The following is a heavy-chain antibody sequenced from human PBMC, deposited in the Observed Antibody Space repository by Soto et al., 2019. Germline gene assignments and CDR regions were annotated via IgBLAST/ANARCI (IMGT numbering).Heavy chain of an antibody. V-gene: IGHV1-69*13. J-gene: IGHJ4*02. Sequence: ASVKVSCKASGYTFTSYAMHWVRQAPGQGLEWMGGIIPIFGTANYAQKFQGRVTITADESTSTAYMELSSLRSEDTAVYYCASVDTAMAYYFDYWGQGTLVTVSS. CDR2: IIPIFGTA. CDR3: ASVDTAMAYYFDY. CDR1: GYTFTSYA. D-gene: IGHD5-18*01.